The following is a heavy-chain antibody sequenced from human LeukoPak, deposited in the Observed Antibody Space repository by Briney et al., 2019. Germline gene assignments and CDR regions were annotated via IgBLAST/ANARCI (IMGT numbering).Heavy chain of an antibody. J-gene: IGHJ4*02. CDR3: ARDPAASFYDFWSGLYYFDY. V-gene: IGHV3-11*04. CDR2: INDNGSAV. D-gene: IGHD3-3*01. Sequence: GGSLRLSCEASGFIFCDYSMSWIRQAPGKGLEWISYINDNGSAVYYADSVKGRFTISRDNAKNSLYLQMNSLRAEDTAVYYCARDPAASFYDFWSGLYYFDYWGQGTLVTVSS. CDR1: GFIFCDYS.